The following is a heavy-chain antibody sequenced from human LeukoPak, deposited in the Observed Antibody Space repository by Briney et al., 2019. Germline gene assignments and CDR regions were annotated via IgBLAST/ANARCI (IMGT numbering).Heavy chain of an antibody. V-gene: IGHV1-8*02. D-gene: IGHD2-2*01. CDR3: AWRSTSFFYYYGMDV. CDR1: GYTFTSYG. J-gene: IGHJ6*02. CDR2: MNPNSGNT. Sequence: ASVKVSCKASGYTFTSYGISWVRQAPGQGLEWMGWMNPNSGNTGYAQKFQGRVTMTRNTSISTAYMELSSLRSEDTAVYYCAWRSTSFFYYYGMDVWGQGTTVTVSS.